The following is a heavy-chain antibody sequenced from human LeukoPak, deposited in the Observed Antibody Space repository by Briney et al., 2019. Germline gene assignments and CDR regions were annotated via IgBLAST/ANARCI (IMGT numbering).Heavy chain of an antibody. J-gene: IGHJ4*02. CDR1: GFTFSDNY. D-gene: IGHD1-14*01. CDR2: ISGSTTDT. CDR3: IKNTRTPTY. Sequence: GGSLRLSCAASGFTFSDNYMSWIRQAPGRGLEWVSYISGSTTDTNYADSVRGRFTVSRDNAKNALYLQMDSLTVEGTAIYYCIKNTRTPTYWGQGVLVTVSS. V-gene: IGHV3-11*06.